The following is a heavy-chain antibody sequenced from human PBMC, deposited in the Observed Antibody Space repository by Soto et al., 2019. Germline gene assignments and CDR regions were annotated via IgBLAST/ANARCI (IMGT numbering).Heavy chain of an antibody. V-gene: IGHV4-31*03. Sequence: SETLSLTCTVSGVSISSGGYYWGWIRQHPGKGLEWIGNIYHSGRTYYNPSLKSRVIMSVDTSKNHFSLNLNSVTAADTAMYFCARQGNQDTAMVPVYFDYWGQGTLVTVSS. CDR1: GVSISSGGYY. D-gene: IGHD5-18*01. CDR2: IYHSGRT. CDR3: ARQGNQDTAMVPVYFDY. J-gene: IGHJ4*02.